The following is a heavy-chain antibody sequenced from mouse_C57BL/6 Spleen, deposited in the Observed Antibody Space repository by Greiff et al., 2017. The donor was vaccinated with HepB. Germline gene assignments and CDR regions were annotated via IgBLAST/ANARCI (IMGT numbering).Heavy chain of an antibody. CDR1: GFTFSDYG. Sequence: VESGGGLVKPGGSLKLSCAASGFTFSDYGMHWVRQAPEKGLEWVAYISSGSSTIYYADTVKGRFTISRDNAKNTLFLQMTSLRSEDTAMYYCARQKYYGSHYYFDYWGQGTTLTVSS. V-gene: IGHV5-17*01. D-gene: IGHD1-1*01. CDR3: ARQKYYGSHYYFDY. J-gene: IGHJ2*01. CDR2: ISSGSSTI.